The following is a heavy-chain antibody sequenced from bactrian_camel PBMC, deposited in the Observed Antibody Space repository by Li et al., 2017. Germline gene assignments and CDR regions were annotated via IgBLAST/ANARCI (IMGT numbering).Heavy chain of an antibody. CDR3: AVDEQMIAIEIPWCGRVGADY. V-gene: IGHV3S53*01. CDR1: GYTYSSYC. CDR2: IDSDGNA. Sequence: VQLVESGGGSVQAGGSLRLSCVASGYTYSSYCMGWFRQAPGKERERVATIDSDGNAIYTDSVKGRFTISRVKNTVHLQMNSLKQEDTAVYYCAVDEQMIAIEIPWCGRVGADYWGQGTQVTVS. J-gene: IGHJ4*01. D-gene: IGHD6*01.